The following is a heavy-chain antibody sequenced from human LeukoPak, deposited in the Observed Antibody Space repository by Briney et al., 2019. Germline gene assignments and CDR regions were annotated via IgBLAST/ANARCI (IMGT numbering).Heavy chain of an antibody. CDR1: GYTFTSYG. CDR2: ISAYNGRT. CDR3: ARGDDYGDYWGLY. J-gene: IGHJ4*02. Sequence: ASVKVSCKASGYTFTSYGITWVRQAPGQGLEWMGWISAYNGRTNFAQNLQGRVTMTTDTSTSTAYMELRSLRSDDAAVYYCARGDDYGDYWGLYWGQGTLVTVSS. D-gene: IGHD4-17*01. V-gene: IGHV1-18*01.